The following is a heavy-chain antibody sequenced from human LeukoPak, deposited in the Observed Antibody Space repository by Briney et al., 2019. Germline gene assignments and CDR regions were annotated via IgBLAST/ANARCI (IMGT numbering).Heavy chain of an antibody. V-gene: IGHV4-34*01. J-gene: IGHJ4*02. CDR1: GGSFSGYY. CDR2: INHSGST. D-gene: IGHD5-18*01. Sequence: PSETLSLTCAVYGGSFSGYYWSWIRQPPGKGLEWIGEINHSGSTNYNPSLKSRVTISVDTSKNQFSLKLSSVTAADTAVYYCARLTTLDTAMVEDYWGQGTLVTVSS. CDR3: ARLTTLDTAMVEDY.